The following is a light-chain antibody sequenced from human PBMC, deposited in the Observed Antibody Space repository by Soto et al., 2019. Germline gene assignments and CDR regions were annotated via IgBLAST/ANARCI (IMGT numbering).Light chain of an antibody. CDR1: SDDVGAYKY. Sequence: QSVLTQPASVSGSPGQSITISCAGTSDDVGAYKYVSWYQQHPGKAPQLLIYEATNRPSGISGRFSASKSGNTASLTISGLQAEDEADYYCSSYSRNTLFVFGTGTKSPS. V-gene: IGLV2-14*01. CDR3: SSYSRNTLFV. J-gene: IGLJ1*01. CDR2: EAT.